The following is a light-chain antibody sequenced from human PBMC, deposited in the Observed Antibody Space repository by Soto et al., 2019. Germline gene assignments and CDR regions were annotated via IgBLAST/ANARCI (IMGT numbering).Light chain of an antibody. CDR1: SSDIGAYDY. Sequence: QSALTQPPSASGSPGQSVTISCTGTSSDIGAYDYVSWYQQHPGKAPKLIIYEVSKRPSGVPDRFSGSKSGNTASLTVSGLQTEDEADYYCSSHAAPGVFGGGTKLTVL. V-gene: IGLV2-8*01. CDR2: EVS. CDR3: SSHAAPGV. J-gene: IGLJ3*02.